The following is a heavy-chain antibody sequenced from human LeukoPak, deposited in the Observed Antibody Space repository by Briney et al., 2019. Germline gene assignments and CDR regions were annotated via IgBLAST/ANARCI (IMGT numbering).Heavy chain of an antibody. CDR2: IKQDGSEK. CDR1: GFTISSYW. V-gene: IGHV3-7*01. CDR3: ARGVSSSPFDY. D-gene: IGHD6-13*01. J-gene: IGHJ4*02. Sequence: GETLRLSCAASGFTISSYWMSWVRQPPGKGLEWVANIKQDGSEKYNVDSGKDLFTISRDKAKNSLYLQKNCLRAEDTAVYYCARGVSSSPFDYGGQGTLVSVSS.